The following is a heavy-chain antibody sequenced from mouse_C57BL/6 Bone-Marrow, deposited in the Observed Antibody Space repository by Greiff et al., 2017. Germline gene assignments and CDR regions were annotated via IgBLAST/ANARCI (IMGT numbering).Heavy chain of an antibody. CDR2: IDPEIGDT. CDR3: SSFDGNYLDF. CDR1: GFNIKDDY. Sequence: DVQLQESGAELVRPGASVKLSCTASGFNIKDDYIHWVKQRPEQGLEWIGWIDPEIGDTEYASKFQGKATITSDTSSNTAYLQLSSLTSEDTAVYYCSSFDGNYLDFWGQGTPPTVAS. V-gene: IGHV14-4*01. D-gene: IGHD2-3*01. J-gene: IGHJ2*01.